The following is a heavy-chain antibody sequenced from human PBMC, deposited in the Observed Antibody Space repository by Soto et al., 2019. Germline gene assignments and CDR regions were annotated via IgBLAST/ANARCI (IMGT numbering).Heavy chain of an antibody. CDR2: ISFDGINK. Sequence: QVQLVESGGGVVQPGRSLRLACAASGFTFSRYHMHWVRQAPGKGLEWAAVISFDGINKYYADFVKGRFSISRDNAQNTLYLHMNSMTTEDTAVYYCARYRTLRWPDGFDVWGQGTLVTVSS. CDR1: GFTFSRYH. CDR3: ARYRTLRWPDGFDV. V-gene: IGHV3-30-3*01. D-gene: IGHD4-17*01. J-gene: IGHJ3*01.